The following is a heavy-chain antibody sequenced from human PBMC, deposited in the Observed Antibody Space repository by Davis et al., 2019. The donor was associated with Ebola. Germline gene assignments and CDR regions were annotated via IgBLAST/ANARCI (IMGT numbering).Heavy chain of an antibody. D-gene: IGHD3-3*01. J-gene: IGHJ6*04. CDR2: ISGSGGTT. CDR1: GFTFSSYA. Sequence: GGSLRLSCAASGFTFSSYAMTWVRQAPGKGLEWVSGISGSGGTTYYAGSVKGRFTVSRDNSKKTMYLQMNSLRAEDTAVYYCARSGLSFGVVKYHYGMDVWGKGTTVTVSS. CDR3: ARSGLSFGVVKYHYGMDV. V-gene: IGHV3-23*01.